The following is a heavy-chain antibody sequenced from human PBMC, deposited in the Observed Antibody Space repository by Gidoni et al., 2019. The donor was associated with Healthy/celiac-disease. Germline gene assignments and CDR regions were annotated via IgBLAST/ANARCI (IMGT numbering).Heavy chain of an antibody. D-gene: IGHD2-21*02. CDR2: IYYSGST. V-gene: IGHV4-59*01. J-gene: IGHJ4*02. Sequence: QVQLQESGPGLVKPSETLSLTCTVSGGSISSYYWSWIRQPPGKGLEWIGYIYYSGSTNYNPSLKSRVTISVDTSKNQFSLKLSSVTAADTAVYYCATGSGGNSVDYWGQGTLVTVSS. CDR3: ATGSGGNSVDY. CDR1: GGSISSYY.